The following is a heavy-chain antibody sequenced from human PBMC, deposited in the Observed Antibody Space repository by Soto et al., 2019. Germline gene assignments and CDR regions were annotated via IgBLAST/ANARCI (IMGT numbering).Heavy chain of an antibody. CDR3: ARGGYCSSTSCYSHYYMDV. CDR2: IGTAGDT. D-gene: IGHD2-2*01. V-gene: IGHV3-13*01. Sequence: EVQLVESGGGLVQPGGSQRLSCAASGFTFSSYDMHWVRQATGKGLEWVSAIGTAGDTYYPGSVKGRFTISRENAKNSLYLQMNSLRAGDTAVYYCARGGYCSSTSCYSHYYMDVWGKGTTVTVSS. J-gene: IGHJ6*03. CDR1: GFTFSSYD.